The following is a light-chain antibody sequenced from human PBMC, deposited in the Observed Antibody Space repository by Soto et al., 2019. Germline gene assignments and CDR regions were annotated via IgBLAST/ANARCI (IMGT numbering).Light chain of an antibody. V-gene: IGKV1-6*01. CDR3: LQHFNFSWT. Sequence: IQMTQSPSSLSASVGERVTITCRARQNINSYLNWYQQKPGKAPKLLIYAASSLQSGIPSRFSGGGSGTDFTLIISSLQPEDFATYYCLQHFNFSWTFGQGTKVDIK. CDR1: QNINSY. J-gene: IGKJ1*01. CDR2: AAS.